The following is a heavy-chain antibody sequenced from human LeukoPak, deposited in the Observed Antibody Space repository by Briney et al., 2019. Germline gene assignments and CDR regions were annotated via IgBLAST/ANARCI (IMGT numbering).Heavy chain of an antibody. V-gene: IGHV3-33*01. CDR3: AREYSSSSVAFDI. Sequence: GGSLRLSCAVSGFTFSSYGMHWVRQAPGKGLEWVAVIWYDGSNKYYADSVKGRFTISRDNSKNTLYLQMNSLRAEDTAVYYCAREYSSSSVAFDIWGQGTMVTVSS. CDR2: IWYDGSNK. CDR1: GFTFSSYG. D-gene: IGHD6-6*01. J-gene: IGHJ3*02.